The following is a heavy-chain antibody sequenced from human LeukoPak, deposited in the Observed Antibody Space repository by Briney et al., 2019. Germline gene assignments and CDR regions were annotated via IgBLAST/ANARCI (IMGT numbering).Heavy chain of an antibody. V-gene: IGHV3-49*04. CDR3: TRVLLWFGELSKPDY. J-gene: IGHJ4*02. Sequence: AGGSLRLSCAASGFIFSSYSINWVRQAPGKGLEWVGFIRSKAYGGTTEYAASVKGRFTISRDDSKSIAYLQMNSLKTEDTAVYYCTRVLLWFGELSKPDYWGQGTLVTVSS. CDR2: IRSKAYGGTT. CDR1: GFIFSSYS. D-gene: IGHD3-10*01.